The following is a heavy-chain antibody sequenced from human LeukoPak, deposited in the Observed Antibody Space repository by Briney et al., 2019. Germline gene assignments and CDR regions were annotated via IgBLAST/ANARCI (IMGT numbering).Heavy chain of an antibody. J-gene: IGHJ3*02. CDR3: ARGRDTAMRLSYFPSLDI. CDR1: GGTFSSYA. D-gene: IGHD5-18*01. V-gene: IGHV1-69*13. CDR2: IIPIFGTA. Sequence: SVKVSCKASGGTFSSYAISWVRQAPGQGLEWMGGIIPIFGTANYAQRFQGRGAITADESTSTAYMELSSLRSEDTVVYYCARGRDTAMRLSYFPSLDIWGQGTMVTVSS.